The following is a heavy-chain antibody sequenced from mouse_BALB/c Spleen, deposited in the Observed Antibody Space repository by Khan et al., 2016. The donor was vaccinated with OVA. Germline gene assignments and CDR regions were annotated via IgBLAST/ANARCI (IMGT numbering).Heavy chain of an antibody. Sequence: VRLQQSGPELVKPGASVKISCKASGYTFTDYNMDWVKQSHGKSLEWIGDITPNNGGTIYNQKFKGKATLTVDKPSSTAYMELRSLTSEDTAVYYCTRGGHGSPFDYWGQGTTLTVSS. CDR1: GYTFTDYN. D-gene: IGHD1-1*01. V-gene: IGHV1-18*01. J-gene: IGHJ2*01. CDR2: ITPNNGGT. CDR3: TRGGHGSPFDY.